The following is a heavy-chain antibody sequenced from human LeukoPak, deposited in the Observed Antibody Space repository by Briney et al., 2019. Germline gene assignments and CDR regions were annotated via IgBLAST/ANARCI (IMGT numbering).Heavy chain of an antibody. Sequence: GGSLRLSCAASGITFSSYWMHWVRQAPGKGLVWVSRINSDGSSTSYPDYVKGRFTISRDNAKNTLYLQMNSLRAEDTAVYYCAAYDSSGYSTKYFQHWGQGTLVTVSS. J-gene: IGHJ1*01. D-gene: IGHD3-22*01. CDR2: INSDGSST. CDR1: GITFSSYW. CDR3: AAYDSSGYSTKYFQH. V-gene: IGHV3-74*01.